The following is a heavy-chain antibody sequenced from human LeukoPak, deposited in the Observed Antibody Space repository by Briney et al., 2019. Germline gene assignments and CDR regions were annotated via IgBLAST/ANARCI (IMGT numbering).Heavy chain of an antibody. CDR3: ARVVYCNGGSCHIFAFDI. D-gene: IGHD2-15*01. V-gene: IGHV3-11*01. CDR2: ISNSGSAK. J-gene: IGHJ3*02. CDR1: GFTFSDYY. Sequence: GGSLRLSCAASGFTFSDYYMSWIRQAPGKGLEWVSYISNSGSAKFYADSVKGRFTISRDNAKNSLYLQLNSLRAEDTAVYYCARVVYCNGGSCHIFAFDIWGQGTVVTVSS.